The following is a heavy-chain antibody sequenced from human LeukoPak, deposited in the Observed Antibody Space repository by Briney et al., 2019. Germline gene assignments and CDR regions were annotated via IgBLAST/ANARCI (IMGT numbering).Heavy chain of an antibody. V-gene: IGHV4-4*07. CDR2: MYTSGST. J-gene: IGHJ5*01. CDR3: ARDRPAAQLDYWFDS. D-gene: IGHD6-13*01. Sequence: SETLSLTCIVSGDSISNYYWSWIRQPAGKGLEWIGRMYTSGSTNYNPSLKSRVTMSVDTSKNQFSLKLTSVTAADTAVYYCARDRPAAQLDYWFDSWGQGTLVTVSS. CDR1: GDSISNYY.